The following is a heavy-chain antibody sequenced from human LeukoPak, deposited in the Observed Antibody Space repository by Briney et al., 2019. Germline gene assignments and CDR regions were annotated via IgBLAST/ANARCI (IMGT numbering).Heavy chain of an antibody. Sequence: ASVKVSCKASGYTFTGYYMHWVRQAPGQGLEWMGWINPNSGGTNYAQKFQGRVTMTRDTSISPAYMELSRLRSDDTAAYYCARVERFGELFSDYWGQGTLVTVSS. V-gene: IGHV1-2*02. CDR3: ARVERFGELFSDY. J-gene: IGHJ4*02. CDR2: INPNSGGT. CDR1: GYTFTGYY. D-gene: IGHD3-10*01.